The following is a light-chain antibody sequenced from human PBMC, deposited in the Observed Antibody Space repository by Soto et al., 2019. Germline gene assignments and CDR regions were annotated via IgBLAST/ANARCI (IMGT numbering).Light chain of an antibody. J-gene: IGKJ5*01. CDR1: QSVSNNY. CDR2: GAS. CDR3: QQYGSSPRT. V-gene: IGKV3-20*01. Sequence: EIVLTQSPGTLSLSPGERATLSCRASQSVSNNYLAWYQQKPGQAPRLLIYGASSRATGIPDRFSGSGSGTDFTLTISRLEPEDFAVYYCQQYGSSPRTFGQGTRLEN.